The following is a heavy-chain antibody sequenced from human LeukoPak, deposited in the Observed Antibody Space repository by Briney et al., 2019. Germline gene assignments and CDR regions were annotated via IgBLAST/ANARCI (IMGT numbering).Heavy chain of an antibody. Sequence: GGSLRLSCAASGFTFSSYAMSWVRQAPGKGLEWVGRTRNKANSYTTEYAASVKGRFIISRDDSKNSLYLQMNSLKTEDTAVYYCARVQPGNYYYDYWGQGTLVTVSS. V-gene: IGHV3-72*01. CDR2: TRNKANSYTT. CDR3: ARVQPGNYYYDY. CDR1: GFTFSSYA. D-gene: IGHD1-7*01. J-gene: IGHJ4*02.